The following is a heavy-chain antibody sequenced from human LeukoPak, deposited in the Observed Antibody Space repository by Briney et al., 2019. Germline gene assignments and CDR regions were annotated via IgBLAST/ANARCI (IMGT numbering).Heavy chain of an antibody. Sequence: SQTLSLTCTVSGGSISSGGYYWSWIRQHPGKGLEWIGYIYYSGSTYYNPSLKSRVTISVDTSKNQFSLKLSSVTAADTAVYYCARGRWGYCSGGSCPHAGIAFDIWGQGTMVTVSS. D-gene: IGHD2-15*01. J-gene: IGHJ3*02. CDR3: ARGRWGYCSGGSCPHAGIAFDI. CDR1: GGSISSGGYY. CDR2: IYYSGST. V-gene: IGHV4-31*03.